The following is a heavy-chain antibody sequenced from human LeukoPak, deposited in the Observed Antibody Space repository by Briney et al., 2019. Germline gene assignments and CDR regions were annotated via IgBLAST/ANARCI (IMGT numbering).Heavy chain of an antibody. V-gene: IGHV1-8*01. D-gene: IGHD6-13*01. CDR3: ASALKRGSAGTLIDH. CDR1: GYSFTSHV. Sequence: GASVKVSCKASGYSFTSHVINWVRQATGQGLEWMGWMNPNSGNTGYAQKFQDRVTMTRNTSISTAYLELSSLGSEDTAMYYCASALKRGSAGTLIDHWGQGTLVTVSS. CDR2: MNPNSGNT. J-gene: IGHJ4*02.